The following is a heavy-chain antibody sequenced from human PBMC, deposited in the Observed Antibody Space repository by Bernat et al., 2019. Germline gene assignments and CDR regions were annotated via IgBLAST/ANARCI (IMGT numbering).Heavy chain of an antibody. CDR3: VGPIVYSYGRFYPDY. Sequence: VQLVESGGGVVQPGRSLRLSCVASGFIFSSYWMSWVRQAPGKGLEWVANIKQDGSEKYYVDSVKGRFTISRDNAKNSLFLQMNSLRAEDTAVYYCVGPIVYSYGRFYPDYWGQGTLVTVSA. CDR2: IKQDGSEK. D-gene: IGHD5-18*01. CDR1: GFIFSSYW. V-gene: IGHV3-7*02. J-gene: IGHJ4*02.